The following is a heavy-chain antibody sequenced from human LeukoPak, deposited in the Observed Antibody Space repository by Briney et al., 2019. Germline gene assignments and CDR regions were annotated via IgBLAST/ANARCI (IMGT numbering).Heavy chain of an antibody. J-gene: IGHJ4*02. D-gene: IGHD5-18*01. V-gene: IGHV4-4*02. Sequence: SETLSLTCAVSGDSISSHYWWSWVRQPPGKGLEWIGEIYHSGSTNYNPSLKSRVTISVGKSKNQFSLKLTSLTAADTAVYYCARKGYTYGTFDYWGLGTLVTVSS. CDR2: IYHSGST. CDR3: ARKGYTYGTFDY. CDR1: GDSISSHYW.